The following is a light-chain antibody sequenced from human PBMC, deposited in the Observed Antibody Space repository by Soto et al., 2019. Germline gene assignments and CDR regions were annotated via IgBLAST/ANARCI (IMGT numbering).Light chain of an antibody. V-gene: IGKV1-27*01. Sequence: DIQMTQSPSSLSASVGDRVTITCRASQGISNFLACYQQKPGKVPKLLISAASTLQSGVPSRFSGSGSGTDFTLTITSLQPEDVATYYCQKYSSVITFGQGTRLAIK. CDR3: QKYSSVIT. J-gene: IGKJ5*01. CDR2: AAS. CDR1: QGISNF.